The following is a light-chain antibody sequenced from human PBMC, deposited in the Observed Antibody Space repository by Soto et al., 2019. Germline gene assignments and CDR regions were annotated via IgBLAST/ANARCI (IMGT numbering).Light chain of an antibody. J-gene: IGKJ4*01. CDR1: QSVLYSTNNKNY. V-gene: IGKV4-1*01. Sequence: DIVMTQSPDSLAVSLGERATINCKSSQSVLYSTNNKNYLAWYQQKPGQPPKLLIYWATTRESGVPDRFSGRGSGTDFTLTISSLQAEDGAVYYCQQYYITPLTFGGGTKVEIK. CDR3: QQYYITPLT. CDR2: WAT.